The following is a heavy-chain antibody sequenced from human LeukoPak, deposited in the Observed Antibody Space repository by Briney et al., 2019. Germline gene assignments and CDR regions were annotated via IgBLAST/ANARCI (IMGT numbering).Heavy chain of an antibody. D-gene: IGHD1-1*01. Sequence: GGSLRPSCAASGFTFRTYTINWVRQAPGKGLEWVSSISGDSNYIDYRDSVKGRFTISRDNAKNSLYLQMNSLRAEDTAVYYCARDQRAWDYWGQGTLVTVSS. CDR2: ISGDSNYI. CDR1: GFTFRTYT. CDR3: ARDQRAWDY. J-gene: IGHJ4*02. V-gene: IGHV3-21*01.